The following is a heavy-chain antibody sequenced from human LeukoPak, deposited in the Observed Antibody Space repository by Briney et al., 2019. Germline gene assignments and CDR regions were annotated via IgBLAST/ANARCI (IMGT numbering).Heavy chain of an antibody. CDR3: ARGLKYSSGWYYFDY. V-gene: IGHV3-53*01. CDR2: IYSGGST. Sequence: GGSLTLSCAASGFTVSSNYMSWVRQAPGKVLEWVSVIYSGGSTYYADSVKGRFTISRDNSKNTLYLQMNSLRAEDTAVYYCARGLKYSSGWYYFDYWGQGTLVTVSS. D-gene: IGHD6-19*01. J-gene: IGHJ4*02. CDR1: GFTVSSNY.